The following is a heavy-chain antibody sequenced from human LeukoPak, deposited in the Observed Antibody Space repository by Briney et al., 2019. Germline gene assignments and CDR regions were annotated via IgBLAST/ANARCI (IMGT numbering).Heavy chain of an antibody. V-gene: IGHV1-2*02. CDR1: GYTFTGYY. D-gene: IGHD3-10*01. CDR2: INPNSGGT. J-gene: IGHJ4*02. CDR3: ARAPLWFGELLSDYFDY. Sequence: GASVKVSCKASGYTFTGYYMHRVRQAPGQGLEWMGWINPNSGGTNYAQKFQGRVTMTRDTSISTAYMELSRLRSDDTAVYYCARAPLWFGELLSDYFDYWGQGTLVTVSS.